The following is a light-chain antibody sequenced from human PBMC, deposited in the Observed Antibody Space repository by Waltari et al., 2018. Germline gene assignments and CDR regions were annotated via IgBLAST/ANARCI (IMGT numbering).Light chain of an antibody. V-gene: IGKV3-15*01. J-gene: IGKJ4*01. CDR1: QSVDID. CDR2: DAS. CDR3: QQYDSWPLT. Sequence: EILMTQSPPTLSVSPGERTPISCRPSQSVDIDLAWYQVKTGHPPRPLIFDASTRATGVPDTFRGTGSGTEFTLTISSLQSVDFAVYYCQQYDSWPLTFGGGTKVEI.